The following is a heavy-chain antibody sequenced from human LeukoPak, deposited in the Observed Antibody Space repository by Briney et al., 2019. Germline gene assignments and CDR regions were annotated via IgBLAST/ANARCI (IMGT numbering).Heavy chain of an antibody. Sequence: LSETLSLTCIVSGDSIGSYFWSWIRQSPGKGLEWIGHIYHSGSTNYNPSLKSRVTISIDTSKNQFSLKLTSVTSADTAVYYCARDGPAYTSRWYDYYYGLDVRGQGTTVTVSS. CDR2: IYHSGST. D-gene: IGHD2-2*01. V-gene: IGHV4-59*01. J-gene: IGHJ6*02. CDR3: ARDGPAYTSRWYDYYYGLDV. CDR1: GDSIGSYF.